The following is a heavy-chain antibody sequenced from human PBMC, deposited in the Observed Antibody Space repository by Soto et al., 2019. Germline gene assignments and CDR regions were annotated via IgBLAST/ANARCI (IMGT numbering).Heavy chain of an antibody. D-gene: IGHD2-15*01. Sequence: QVQLVQSGAEVKKPGASVKVSCKTSGYTFTNFGLSWVRQAPGQGLEWMGWISAYNGNTNYAQNFQGRVTMTTDTYTSTAYMELRSLRSDDTAVYYCAQGWTPSDYWGQVTLVNVSS. CDR1: GYTFTNFG. J-gene: IGHJ4*02. CDR3: AQGWTPSDY. V-gene: IGHV1-18*01. CDR2: ISAYNGNT.